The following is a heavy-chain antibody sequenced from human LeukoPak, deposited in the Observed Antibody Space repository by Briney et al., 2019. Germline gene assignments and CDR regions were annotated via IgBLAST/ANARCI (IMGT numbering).Heavy chain of an antibody. V-gene: IGHV5-51*01. J-gene: IGHJ3*02. Sequence: TGKSLKISCKGSGYSFTTYWIGWVRQMPGKGLEWMGIIYPGDSDTTYSPSFQGQVTISADKSISTAYLQWSSLKASDSAMYYCGRIPAAGSLKGSFDIWGQGTMVTVSS. CDR3: GRIPAAGSLKGSFDI. CDR2: IYPGDSDT. D-gene: IGHD6-13*01. CDR1: GYSFTTYW.